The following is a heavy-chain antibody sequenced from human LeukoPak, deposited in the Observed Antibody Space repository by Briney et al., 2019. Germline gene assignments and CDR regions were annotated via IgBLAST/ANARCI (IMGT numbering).Heavy chain of an antibody. J-gene: IGHJ4*02. CDR2: ISGSGGST. Sequence: GGSLRLSCAASGFTFNIYAMHWVRQAPGKGLEWVSAISGSGGSTYYADSVKGRFTISRDNSKNTLYLQMNSLRAEDTAVYYCAKVSTMIGTYYFDYWGQGTLVTVSS. CDR1: GFTFNIYA. D-gene: IGHD3-22*01. V-gene: IGHV3-23*01. CDR3: AKVSTMIGTYYFDY.